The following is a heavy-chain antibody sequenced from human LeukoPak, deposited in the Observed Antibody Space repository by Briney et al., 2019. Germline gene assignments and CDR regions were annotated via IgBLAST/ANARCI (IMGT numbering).Heavy chain of an antibody. V-gene: IGHV3-23*01. CDR2: ISGIGGST. Sequence: GGSLRLSCAASGFTFSSYAMSWVRQAPGKGLEWVSAISGIGGSTYYADSVKGRFTISRDISKNTLYLQMNSLRAEDTAVYYCAKFRERLLWFGELLSDFDYWGQGTLVTVSS. J-gene: IGHJ4*02. CDR1: GFTFSSYA. CDR3: AKFRERLLWFGELLSDFDY. D-gene: IGHD3-10*01.